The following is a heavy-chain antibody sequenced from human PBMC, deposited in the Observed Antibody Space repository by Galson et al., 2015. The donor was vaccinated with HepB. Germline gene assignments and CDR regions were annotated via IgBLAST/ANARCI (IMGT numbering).Heavy chain of an antibody. J-gene: IGHJ5*02. CDR1: GDSVSSNSAG. D-gene: IGHD6-6*01. CDR2: TYYRSKWYI. CDR3: SRGGLVKAARGGLAWLDP. V-gene: IGHV6-1*01. Sequence: CAISGDSVSSNSAGWTWIRQSPSRGLEWLGRTYYRSKWYIDYAVSVKGRITINPDTSKNQVSLRLTPVTPEDTAVYYCSRGGLVKAARGGLAWLDPWGQGTLVTVSS.